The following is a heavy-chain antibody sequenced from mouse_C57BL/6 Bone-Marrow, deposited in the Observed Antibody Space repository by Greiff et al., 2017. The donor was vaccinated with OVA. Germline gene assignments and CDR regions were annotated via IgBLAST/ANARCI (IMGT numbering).Heavy chain of an antibody. Sequence: VQLQQPGAELVKPGASVKMSCKASGYTFTSYWITWVKQRPGQGLEWIGDIYPGSGSTYYNEKFKSKATLTVDKSSSTAYMQLSSLTSEDSAVYYCAFITTVVGFDYWGQGTTLTVSS. CDR3: AFITTVVGFDY. V-gene: IGHV1-55*01. CDR1: GYTFTSYW. D-gene: IGHD1-1*01. J-gene: IGHJ2*01. CDR2: IYPGSGST.